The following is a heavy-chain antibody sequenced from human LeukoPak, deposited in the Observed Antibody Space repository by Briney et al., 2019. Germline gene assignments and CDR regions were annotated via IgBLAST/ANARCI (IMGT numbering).Heavy chain of an antibody. CDR3: AKAVGYGSGSYQDYYFDY. CDR1: GFTFDDYA. V-gene: IGHV3-9*01. J-gene: IGHJ4*02. Sequence: GGSLRLSCAASGFTFDDYAMHWVRQAPGKGLEWVSGISWNSGSIGYADSVKGRFTISRDNAKNSLYLQMNSLRAEDTALYYRAKAVGYGSGSYQDYYFDYWGQGTLVTVSS. D-gene: IGHD3-10*01. CDR2: ISWNSGSI.